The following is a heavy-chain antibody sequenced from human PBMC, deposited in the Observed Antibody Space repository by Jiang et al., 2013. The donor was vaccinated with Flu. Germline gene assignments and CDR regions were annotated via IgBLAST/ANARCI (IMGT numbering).Heavy chain of an antibody. CDR1: SGSISSGDYY. J-gene: IGHJ4*02. V-gene: IGHV4-30-4*08. CDR3: ARAIPVAGSFSFDY. CDR2: XFSSGST. Sequence: GLVKPSQTLSLTCTVSSGSISSGDYYWSWIRQPPGRGLEWIGYXFSSGSTYYNPSLKSRVTISGDTSKNQFSLKLSSVTAADTAVYFCARAIPVAGSFSFDYWGQGTLATVSS. D-gene: IGHD6-19*01.